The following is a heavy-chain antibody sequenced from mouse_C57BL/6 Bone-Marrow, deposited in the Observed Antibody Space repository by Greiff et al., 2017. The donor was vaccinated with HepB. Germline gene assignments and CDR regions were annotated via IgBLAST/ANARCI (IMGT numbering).Heavy chain of an antibody. CDR2: INPSSGYT. CDR1: GYTFTSYT. Sequence: QVQLQQSGAELARPGASVKMSCKASGYTFTSYTMHWVKQRPGQGLEWIGYINPSSGYTKYNQKFKDKATLTADKSSSTAYMQLSSLTSEDSAVYYSARAGEGAAYYSNSFDYWGQGTTLTVAS. CDR3: ARAGEGAAYYSNSFDY. J-gene: IGHJ2*01. D-gene: IGHD2-5*01. V-gene: IGHV1-4*01.